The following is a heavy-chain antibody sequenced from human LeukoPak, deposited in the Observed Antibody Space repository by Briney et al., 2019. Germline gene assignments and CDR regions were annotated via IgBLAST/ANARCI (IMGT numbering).Heavy chain of an antibody. CDR3: ARYCASCHGFDY. CDR2: IKQDGSEK. CDR1: GFTFSNYW. J-gene: IGHJ4*02. V-gene: IGHV3-7*05. Sequence: GGSLRLSCAASGFTFSNYWMSWVRQAPGKGREWVASIKQDGSEKPYVDSVKGRFTTSRDNAKNSLYMQMNSLRVEDTAMYYCARYCASCHGFDYWGQGTLVTVSS. D-gene: IGHD2-2*01.